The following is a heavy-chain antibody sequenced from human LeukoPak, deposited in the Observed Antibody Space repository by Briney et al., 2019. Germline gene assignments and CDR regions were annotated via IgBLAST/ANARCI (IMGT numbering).Heavy chain of an antibody. J-gene: IGHJ4*02. V-gene: IGHV3-23*01. CDR2: ITGSGGIT. Sequence: PGGSLRLSCVASGFTFSNYAMSWVRQAPGKGLEWVSAITGSGGITYYADPVKGRFTISRDNSKNTLYLQMNSLRAEDTAVYYCAKWGDYDVLTGYYDPDYWGQGTLVTVSS. CDR1: GFTFSNYA. CDR3: AKWGDYDVLTGYYDPDY. D-gene: IGHD3-9*01.